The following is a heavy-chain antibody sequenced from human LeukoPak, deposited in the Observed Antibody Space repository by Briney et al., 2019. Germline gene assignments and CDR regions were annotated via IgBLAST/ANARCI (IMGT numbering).Heavy chain of an antibody. D-gene: IGHD3-10*01. J-gene: IGHJ4*02. CDR2: ISAYNGNT. Sequence: ASVKVSCTASGYTFTSYGISWVRQAPGQGLEWMGWISAYNGNTNYAQKLQGRVTMTTDTSTSTAYMELRSLRSEDTAVYYCARGAMGSYYGSGSYRHWGQGTLVTVSS. CDR3: ARGAMGSYYGSGSYRH. CDR1: GYTFTSYG. V-gene: IGHV1-18*01.